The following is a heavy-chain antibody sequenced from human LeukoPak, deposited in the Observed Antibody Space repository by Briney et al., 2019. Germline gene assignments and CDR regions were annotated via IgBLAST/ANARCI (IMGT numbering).Heavy chain of an antibody. V-gene: IGHV3-7*01. Sequence: PGGSLRLSCEVSEVTFRNNWMSWVRQAPGKGLEWVANVKQDGSEKYYVESVKGRFTISRDNAKNSLYLRMNSLRVEDTAIYYCATYSSLNGREFQYWGHGTLVSVSS. CDR1: EVTFRNNW. CDR3: ATYSSLNGREFQY. CDR2: VKQDGSEK. D-gene: IGHD3-22*01. J-gene: IGHJ1*01.